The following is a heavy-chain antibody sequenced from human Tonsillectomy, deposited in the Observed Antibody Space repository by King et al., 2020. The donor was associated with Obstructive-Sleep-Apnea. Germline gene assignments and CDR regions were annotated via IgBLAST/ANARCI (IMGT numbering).Heavy chain of an antibody. CDR2: IRYDGSNK. CDR3: AKDISREGYSGSWYFPGAD. V-gene: IGHV3-30*02. Sequence: VQLVESGGGVVQPGRSLRLSCAASGFTFSNYGMHWVRQAPGKGLEWVAFIRYDGSNKYYADSVKGRFTISRDKSKNTLYLQMNGLRTEETAVYYCAKDISREGYSGSWYFPGADWGQGTLVTVSS. J-gene: IGHJ4*02. CDR1: GFTFSNYG. D-gene: IGHD6-13*01.